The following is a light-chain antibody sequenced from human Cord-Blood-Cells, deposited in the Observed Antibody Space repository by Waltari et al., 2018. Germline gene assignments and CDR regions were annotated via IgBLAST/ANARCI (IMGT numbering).Light chain of an antibody. Sequence: QSALTQPASVSGSPGQSITISCTGTSSDVGSYNLVSWYQQHPGKAPKLMIYEGSKRPSGVSHRFSGYKSGNTASLTISGLQAEDEAHYYCCSYAGSSTYWVFGGGTKRTVL. J-gene: IGLJ3*02. CDR2: EGS. CDR3: CSYAGSSTYWV. CDR1: SSDVGSYNL. V-gene: IGLV2-23*01.